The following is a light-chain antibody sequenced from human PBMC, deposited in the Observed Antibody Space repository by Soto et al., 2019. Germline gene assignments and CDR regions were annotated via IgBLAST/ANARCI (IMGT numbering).Light chain of an antibody. J-gene: IGLJ3*02. CDR3: QSYDSRLSGWV. CDR1: SSNIGAGYD. V-gene: IGLV1-40*01. Sequence: QSVLTQPPSVSGAPGQRVTISCTGSSSNIGAGYDVHWYQQLPGTAPKLLIYGNSNRPSGVPDRFSGSKSGTSASLAITGLQADDDADYYCQSYDSRLSGWVFGGGTKLTVL. CDR2: GNS.